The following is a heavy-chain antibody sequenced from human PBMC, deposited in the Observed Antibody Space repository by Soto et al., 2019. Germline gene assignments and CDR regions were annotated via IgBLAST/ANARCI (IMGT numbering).Heavy chain of an antibody. V-gene: IGHV3-30*18. Sequence: QVQLVESGGGVVQPGRSLRLSCAASGFTFSSYGMHWVRQAPGKGLEWVAVISYDGSNKYYADSVKGRFTISRDNSKNTLYLQMNSLRAEDTAVYYCAKGRGSSGWSDAFDIWGQGTMVTVPS. CDR3: AKGRGSSGWSDAFDI. D-gene: IGHD6-19*01. CDR2: ISYDGSNK. CDR1: GFTFSSYG. J-gene: IGHJ3*02.